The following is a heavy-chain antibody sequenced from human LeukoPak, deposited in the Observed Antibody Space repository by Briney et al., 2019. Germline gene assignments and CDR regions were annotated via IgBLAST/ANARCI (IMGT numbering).Heavy chain of an antibody. Sequence: GGSLRLSCAASGFTFSSNWMSWVRQAPGKGLEWVATIKKDGSEKYYVDSVKGRFTISRDNAKNSLYLQMNSLRADDTAVYYCARGKYSSGWFDYWGQGTLVTVSS. V-gene: IGHV3-7*02. D-gene: IGHD6-19*01. CDR3: ARGKYSSGWFDY. CDR1: GFTFSSNW. J-gene: IGHJ4*02. CDR2: IKKDGSEK.